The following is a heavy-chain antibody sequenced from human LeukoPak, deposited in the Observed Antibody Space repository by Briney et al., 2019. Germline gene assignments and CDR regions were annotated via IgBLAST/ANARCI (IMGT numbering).Heavy chain of an antibody. CDR2: IGYDGTNE. V-gene: IGHV3-33*01. J-gene: IGHJ4*02. CDR1: GFTLSSYG. CDR3: ARDFYCSRTSCYAPSFDY. Sequence: GGSLRLSCAASGFTLSSYGMHWGRQAPGKGLEWVALIGYDGTNEYYADSVKGRFTISRDNSKNTLYLQMKSLRAEATAVCYCARDFYCSRTSCYAPSFDYWGQGTLVTVSS. D-gene: IGHD2-2*01.